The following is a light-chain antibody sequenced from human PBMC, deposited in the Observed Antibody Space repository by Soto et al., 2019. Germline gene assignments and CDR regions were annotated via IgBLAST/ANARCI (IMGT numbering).Light chain of an antibody. CDR3: TSYASSGTWV. CDR2: DVS. CDR1: SSDVGGYDY. Sequence: QPVLTQPASVSGSPGQSITISCTGTSSDVGGYDYVSWYQQHAGKAPKLIIYDVSDRPSGVSNRFSGSQAGNTASLTISGLQVDDEADYYCTSYASSGTWVFGGGTKVTVL. V-gene: IGLV2-14*03. J-gene: IGLJ3*02.